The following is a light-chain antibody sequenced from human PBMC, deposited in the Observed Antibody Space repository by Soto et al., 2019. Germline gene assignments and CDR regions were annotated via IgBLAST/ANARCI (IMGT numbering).Light chain of an antibody. Sequence: DIQLTQSPSFLSACVGDRVTITCRASQGIGRSLAWYQQNPGKVPKLLIYDAVILQSGVPSRFSGSGSGTEFTLTISSLQPEDFATYYCQQLSEYPLTFGGGTKVEIK. V-gene: IGKV1-9*01. CDR1: QGIGRS. CDR3: QQLSEYPLT. CDR2: DAV. J-gene: IGKJ4*01.